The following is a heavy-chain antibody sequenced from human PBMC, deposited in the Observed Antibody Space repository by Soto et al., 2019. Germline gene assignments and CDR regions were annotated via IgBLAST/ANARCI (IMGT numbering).Heavy chain of an antibody. J-gene: IGHJ6*01. CDR1: VGSVSSGSYY. Sequence: SETLSITCTISVGSVSSGSYYWSWIRQPPGKGLESIRYIYYTGSTNYNPSLKSRVTISEDTSKNQFSLKLSSVTAADTAVYYCARAGGGYCSNTSCYGVYYYYDMDVWGQGTTVTVSS. CDR2: IYYTGST. V-gene: IGHV4-61*01. D-gene: IGHD2-2*01. CDR3: ARAGGGYCSNTSCYGVYYYYDMDV.